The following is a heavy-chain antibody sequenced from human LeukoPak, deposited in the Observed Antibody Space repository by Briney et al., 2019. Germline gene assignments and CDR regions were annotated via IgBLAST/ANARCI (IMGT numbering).Heavy chain of an antibody. V-gene: IGHV1-18*01. CDR3: ARAGYSSSWYGAFEI. Sequence: GASVRVSCEASGYTFTSYGISWVRQAPGQGLEWMGWISAYNGNTNYAQKLQGRVTMTTDTSTSTAYMELRSLRSDDTAVYYCARAGYSSSWYGAFEIWGQGTMVTVSS. CDR2: ISAYNGNT. J-gene: IGHJ3*02. D-gene: IGHD6-13*01. CDR1: GYTFTSYG.